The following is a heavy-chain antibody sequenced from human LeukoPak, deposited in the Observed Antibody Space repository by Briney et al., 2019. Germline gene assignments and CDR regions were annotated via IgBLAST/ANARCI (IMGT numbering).Heavy chain of an antibody. CDR2: IDINGDT. Sequence: SETLSLTCAVYGGSFSGYYWSWIRQPPGKGLEWIGEIDINGDTNSNPSLKSRVTISVDTSKNQFSLKLRSVTAADTALYYCVGQIGAGAFDFWGQGTMVTVSS. CDR1: GGSFSGYY. CDR3: VGQIGAGAFDF. D-gene: IGHD6-13*01. V-gene: IGHV4-34*01. J-gene: IGHJ3*01.